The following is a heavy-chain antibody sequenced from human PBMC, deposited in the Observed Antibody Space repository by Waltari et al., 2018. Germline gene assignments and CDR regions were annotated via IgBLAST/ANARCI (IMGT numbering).Heavy chain of an antibody. Sequence: EVQLVESGGGLVHPGGSLRLSCEASGFTFSTFWMHWVRHLPGKGLVWVSHIKPDGTSTDYGDSVEGRFTISRDNAKNTLYLQMNSLRAEDTAIYYCVNAVRYYFDYWGQGTLVTVSS. J-gene: IGHJ4*02. CDR1: GFTFSTFW. D-gene: IGHD1-1*01. CDR3: VNAVRYYFDY. V-gene: IGHV3-74*01. CDR2: IKPDGTST.